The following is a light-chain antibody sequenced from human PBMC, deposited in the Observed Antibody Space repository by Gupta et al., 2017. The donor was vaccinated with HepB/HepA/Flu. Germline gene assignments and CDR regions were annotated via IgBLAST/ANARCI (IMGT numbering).Light chain of an antibody. CDR2: EDN. CDR3: QACDSSTAPYG. Sequence: SYELTQPPSVSVSPGQTASITCSGDKLEDKYTAWYQQKPGQSPVLGIYEDNKRPSGIPERFAGTDCEKKANLTISGTQAMDEADYDCQACDSSTAPYGCGTGTKV. V-gene: IGLV3-1*01. CDR1: KLEDKY. J-gene: IGLJ1*01.